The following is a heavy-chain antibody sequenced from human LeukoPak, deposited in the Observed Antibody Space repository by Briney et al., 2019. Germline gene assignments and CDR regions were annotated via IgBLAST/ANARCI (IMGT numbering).Heavy chain of an antibody. CDR2: INPNSGGT. CDR1: GYTFTGYY. Sequence: GASVKVSCKASGYTFTGYYMHWVRQAPGQGLEWMGRINPNSGGTNYAQKFQGRVTMTRDTSISTAYMELSRLRSDDTAVYYCARGGTYDYVWGSYRNDIAPEAFDIRGQGTMVTVSS. D-gene: IGHD3-16*02. J-gene: IGHJ3*02. V-gene: IGHV1-2*06. CDR3: ARGGTYDYVWGSYRNDIAPEAFDI.